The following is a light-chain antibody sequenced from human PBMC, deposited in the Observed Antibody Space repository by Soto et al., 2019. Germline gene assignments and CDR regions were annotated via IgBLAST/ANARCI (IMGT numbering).Light chain of an antibody. J-gene: IGLJ3*02. Sequence: QAVVTQEPSFSVSPGGTVTLTCGLSSGSVSTTYYPSWYQQTPGQAPRTLIYNTDTRSSGVPDRFSGSILGSKAALTITGAQADDESDYYCVLYVGGGFSVFGGGTQLTVL. V-gene: IGLV8-61*01. CDR1: SGSVSTTYY. CDR2: NTD. CDR3: VLYVGGGFSV.